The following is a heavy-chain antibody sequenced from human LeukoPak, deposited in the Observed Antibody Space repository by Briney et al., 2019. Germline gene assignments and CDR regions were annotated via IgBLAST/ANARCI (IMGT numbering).Heavy chain of an antibody. J-gene: IGHJ6*03. CDR1: GYSFTTFG. V-gene: IGHV1-3*01. CDR2: INGGNANT. D-gene: IGHD2-2*02. Sequence: ASVKVSCKASGYSFTTFGIHWVRQAPEQSLEWMGWINGGNANTKYSQKFQGGVTITRDTSASTAYMEVNSLRSEDTAVYYCARAPYPNYYYYYMDVWGKGTTVTVSS. CDR3: ARAPYPNYYYYYMDV.